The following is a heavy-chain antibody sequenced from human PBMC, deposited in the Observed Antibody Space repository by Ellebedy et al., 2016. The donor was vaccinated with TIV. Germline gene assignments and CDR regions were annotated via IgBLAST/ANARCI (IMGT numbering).Heavy chain of an antibody. CDR3: ATGRTNGVPVGMNWFDP. V-gene: IGHV1-24*01. CDR2: FDPEDGET. Sequence: AASVKVSCKVSGYTLTDLSMHWVRQAPGKGLEWMGGFDPEDGETIYAQKLQGRVTMTEDTSTDTAYMELSSLRSEDTAVYYCATGRTNGVPVGMNWFDPWGQGTLVTVSS. CDR1: GYTLTDLS. J-gene: IGHJ5*01. D-gene: IGHD2-8*01.